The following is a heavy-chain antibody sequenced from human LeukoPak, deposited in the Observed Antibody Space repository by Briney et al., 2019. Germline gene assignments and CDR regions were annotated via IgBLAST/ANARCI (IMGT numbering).Heavy chain of an antibody. D-gene: IGHD3-22*01. V-gene: IGHV3-21*01. Sequence: GGSLRLSCSASGFTLSNYAMHWVRQAPGKGLEWVSSISSSSSYIYYADSVKGRFTISRDNAKNSLYLQMNSLRAEDTAVYYCARDYYDSSGSPYFDYWGQGTLVTVSS. CDR3: ARDYYDSSGSPYFDY. CDR1: GFTLSNYA. CDR2: ISSSSSYI. J-gene: IGHJ4*02.